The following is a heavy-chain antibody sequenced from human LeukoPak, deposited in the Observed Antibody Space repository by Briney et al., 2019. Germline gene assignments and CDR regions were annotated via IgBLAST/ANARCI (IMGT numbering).Heavy chain of an antibody. J-gene: IGHJ6*03. Sequence: GGSLRLSCAASGFSLSSYWMSWVRLAPGKGLEWVADIEEDGSEKYYVDSVKGRFTISRDNAKNSLSLQMNSLRPEDTALYYCVRLRCSSTNCHTLYYYYMDVWGKGTTVTVSS. V-gene: IGHV3-7*01. CDR3: VRLRCSSTNCHTLYYYYMDV. CDR1: GFSLSSYW. CDR2: IEEDGSEK. D-gene: IGHD2-2*02.